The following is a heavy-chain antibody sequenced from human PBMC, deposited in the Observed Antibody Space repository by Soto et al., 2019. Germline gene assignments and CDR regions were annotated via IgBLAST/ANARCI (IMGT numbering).Heavy chain of an antibody. CDR1: GGTFSSYA. CDR3: ASHYDSSGYYYRGLDY. CDR2: IIPIFGTA. V-gene: IGHV1-69*12. D-gene: IGHD3-22*01. Sequence: QVQLVQSGAEVKKPGSSVKVSCKASGGTFSSYAISWVRQAPGQGLEWMGGIIPIFGTADYAQKFQGRVTITADESMRTGNMELRSLRSEDTAVYYCASHYDSSGYYYRGLDYWGQGTLVTVSS. J-gene: IGHJ4*02.